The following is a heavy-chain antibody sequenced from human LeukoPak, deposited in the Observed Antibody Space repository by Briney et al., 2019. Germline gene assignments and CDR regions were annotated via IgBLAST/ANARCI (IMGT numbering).Heavy chain of an antibody. D-gene: IGHD6-6*01. V-gene: IGHV3-48*01. CDR1: GFTFSSYS. Sequence: GGSLRLSCAASGFTFSSYSMNWVRQAPGKGLEWVSYISSSSTTIYYADSVKGRFTISRDNAKNSLYLQINSLRAEDTAVYYCARSSYSSSSSVWGQGTMVTVSS. J-gene: IGHJ3*01. CDR3: ARSSYSSSSSV. CDR2: ISSSSTTI.